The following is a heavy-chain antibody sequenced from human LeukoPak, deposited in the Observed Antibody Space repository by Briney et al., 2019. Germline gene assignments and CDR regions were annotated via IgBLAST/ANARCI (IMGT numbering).Heavy chain of an antibody. CDR2: IYTSGST. D-gene: IGHD5-18*01. CDR1: GGSISSSSYY. Sequence: SETLSLTCTVSGGSISSSSYYWSWIRQPAGKGLEWIGRIYTSGSTNYNPSLKSRVTISVDTSKNQFSPKLSSVTAADTAVYYCARRRSGYSYGLWGQGTLVTVSS. V-gene: IGHV4-61*02. J-gene: IGHJ4*02. CDR3: ARRRSGYSYGL.